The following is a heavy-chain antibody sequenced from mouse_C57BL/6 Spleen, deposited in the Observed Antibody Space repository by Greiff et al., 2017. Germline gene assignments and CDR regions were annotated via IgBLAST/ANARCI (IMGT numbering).Heavy chain of an antibody. CDR2: IYPGDGDT. V-gene: IGHV1-80*01. Sequence: QVQLKESGAELVKPGASVKISCKASGYAFSSYWMNWVKQRPGKGLEWIGQIYPGDGDTNYNGKFKGKATLTADKSSSTAYMQLSSLTSEDSAVYFCARRGCNYSFAYWGQGTLVTVSA. J-gene: IGHJ3*01. CDR1: GYAFSSYW. D-gene: IGHD2-1*01. CDR3: ARRGCNYSFAY.